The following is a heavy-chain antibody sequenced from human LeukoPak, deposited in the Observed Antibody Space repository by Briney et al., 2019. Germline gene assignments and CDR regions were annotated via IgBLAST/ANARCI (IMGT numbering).Heavy chain of an antibody. D-gene: IGHD2-2*01. CDR1: GGSFSGYY. Sequence: TSETLSLTCAVYGGSFSGYYWSRIRQPPGKGLEWIGEINHSGSTNYNPSLKSRVTISVDTSKNQFSLKLSSVTAADTAVYYCARGRAVVVVVPAVKGAMDVWGKGTTVTVSS. CDR3: ARGRAVVVVVPAVKGAMDV. V-gene: IGHV4-34*01. J-gene: IGHJ6*03. CDR2: INHSGST.